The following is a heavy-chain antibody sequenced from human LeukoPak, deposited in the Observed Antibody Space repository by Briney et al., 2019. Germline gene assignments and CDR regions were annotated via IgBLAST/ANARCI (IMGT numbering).Heavy chain of an antibody. CDR3: ARDALGSYDY. Sequence: PGGPLRLSCAASGFPFSDYYMFWIRQAPGKGLEWISYISNSGSTMYYADSVKGRFTISRDNSKNTLYLQINNLRAEDTAVYYCARDALGSYDYWGQGSLVTVSS. CDR2: ISNSGSTM. CDR1: GFPFSDYY. V-gene: IGHV3-11*01. D-gene: IGHD3-10*01. J-gene: IGHJ4*02.